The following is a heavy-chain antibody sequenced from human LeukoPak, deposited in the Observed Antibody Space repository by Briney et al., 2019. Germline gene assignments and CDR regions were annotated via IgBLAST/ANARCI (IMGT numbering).Heavy chain of an antibody. J-gene: IGHJ6*02. D-gene: IGHD6-13*01. CDR2: ISGSGGST. CDR1: GFTFSSYA. V-gene: IGHV3-23*01. CDR3: AKDVSSWTHYGMDV. Sequence: GGSLRLSCAASGFTFSSYAMSWVRQAPGKGLEWVSAISGSGGSTYYADSVRGRFTISKDNSKNTLYLQMNSLRAEDTAVYYCAKDVSSWTHYGMDVWGQGTTVTVSS.